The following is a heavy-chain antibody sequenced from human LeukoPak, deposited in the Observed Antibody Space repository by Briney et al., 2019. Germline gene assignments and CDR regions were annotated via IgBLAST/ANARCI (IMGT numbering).Heavy chain of an antibody. Sequence: GSLRLSCAASGFTFSSFEMNWVRQAPGKGLEWISYISASGTITHYADSVEGRFTISRDNSKNTLYLQMNSLRAEDTAVYYCARDHGNSGYDRWGQGTLVTVSS. D-gene: IGHD5-12*01. J-gene: IGHJ5*02. CDR1: GFTFSSFE. V-gene: IGHV3-48*03. CDR3: ARDHGNSGYDR. CDR2: ISASGTIT.